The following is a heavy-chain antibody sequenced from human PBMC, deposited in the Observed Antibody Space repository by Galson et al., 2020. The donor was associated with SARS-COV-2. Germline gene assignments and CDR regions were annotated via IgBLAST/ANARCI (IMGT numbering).Heavy chain of an antibody. D-gene: IGHD6-13*01. CDR3: AGSVAGAGSLHI. J-gene: IGHJ3*02. CDR2: TYYRSQWTT. CDR1: GDTVSSNTAS. V-gene: IGHV6-1*01. Sequence: SQTLSLTCAIPGDTVSSNTASWNWTRHSPSSGLEWLGRTYYRSQWTTDYAVSVKSRITINPDTSKNQFSLQLNSVTPEDTAIYYCAGSVAGAGSLHIWGQGTMVTVSS.